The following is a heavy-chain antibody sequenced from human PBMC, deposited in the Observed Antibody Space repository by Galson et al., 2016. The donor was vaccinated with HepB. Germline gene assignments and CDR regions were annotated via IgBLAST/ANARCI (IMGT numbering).Heavy chain of an antibody. V-gene: IGHV3-30-3*01. J-gene: IGHJ3*02. CDR2: ISYDGSNK. CDR1: GFTFGIHG. D-gene: IGHD3-22*01. CDR3: ATLKVVTMILIARDVFDI. Sequence: SLRLSCAASGFTFGIHGMHWVRQAPGKGLEWVAAISYDGSNKHYADSVKGRFTISRDNSKNTLYLQMSSMRPEDTAVYYCATLKVVTMILIARDVFDIWGQGTMVTVSS.